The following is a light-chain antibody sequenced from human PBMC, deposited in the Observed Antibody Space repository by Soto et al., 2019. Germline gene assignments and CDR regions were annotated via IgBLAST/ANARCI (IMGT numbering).Light chain of an antibody. J-gene: IGLJ1*01. CDR1: SSDVGDYNL. CDR2: DVS. V-gene: IGLV2-14*03. CDR3: SSYTTSSTLEGV. Sequence: QSVLTQPASVSGSPGQSITISCTGTSSDVGDYNLVSWYQQHPGKAPKLMIYDVSTRPSGVSNRFSGSKSGNTASLTISGLQAEDEADYYCSSYTTSSTLEGVFGTGTKVT.